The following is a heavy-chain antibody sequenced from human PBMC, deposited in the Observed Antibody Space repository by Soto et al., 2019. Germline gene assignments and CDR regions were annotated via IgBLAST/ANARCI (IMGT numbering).Heavy chain of an antibody. J-gene: IGHJ4*02. CDR1: GGTFSSYA. Sequence: GASVKVSCKASGGTFSSYAISCVRQAPGQGLEWMGGIIPIFGTANYAQKFQGRVTITADKSTSTAYMELSSLRSEDTAVYYCARVRELLSTVTFDYWGQGTLVTSPQ. CDR2: IIPIFGTA. D-gene: IGHD1-26*01. V-gene: IGHV1-69*06. CDR3: ARVRELLSTVTFDY.